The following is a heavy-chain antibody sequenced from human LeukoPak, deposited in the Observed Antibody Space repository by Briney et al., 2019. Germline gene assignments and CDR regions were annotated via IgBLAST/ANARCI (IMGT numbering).Heavy chain of an antibody. D-gene: IGHD2-21*02. J-gene: IGHJ3*02. Sequence: GASLQISCKGSGCSFTSYWIGWVRQLPGKGLEGMGIIYPGDSDTRYSPSFQGQVTISADKSISTAYLQWSSLKASDTAMYYCARLTQPIDAFDIWGQGTMVTVSS. CDR1: GCSFTSYW. V-gene: IGHV5-51*01. CDR2: IYPGDSDT. CDR3: ARLTQPIDAFDI.